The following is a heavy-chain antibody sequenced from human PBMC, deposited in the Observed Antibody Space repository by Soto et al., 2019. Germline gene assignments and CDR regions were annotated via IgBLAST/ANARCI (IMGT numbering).Heavy chain of an antibody. D-gene: IGHD2-15*01. CDR3: ARVRGSDIVVDNAFDI. J-gene: IGHJ3*02. CDR1: GGSISSGGYY. V-gene: IGHV4-31*03. CDR2: IYYSGST. Sequence: SETLSLTCTVSGGSISSGGYYWSWIRQHPGKGLEWIGYIYYSGSTYYNPSLKSRVTISVDTSKNQFSLKLSSVTAADTAVYYCARVRGSDIVVDNAFDIWGQGTMVTVSS.